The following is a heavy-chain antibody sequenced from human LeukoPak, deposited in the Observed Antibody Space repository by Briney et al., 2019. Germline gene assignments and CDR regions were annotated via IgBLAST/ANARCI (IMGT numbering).Heavy chain of an antibody. V-gene: IGHV3-43D*04. CDR2: ISWDGGST. CDR1: GFTFYDYA. J-gene: IGHJ4*02. Sequence: SGGSLRLSCAASGFTFYDYAMHWVRQAPGKGLEWVSLISWDGGSTYYADSVKGRFTISRDNSKNSLYLQMNSLRAEDTALYYCAKDHCSSTSCYADYWGQGTLVTVSS. D-gene: IGHD2-2*01. CDR3: AKDHCSSTSCYADY.